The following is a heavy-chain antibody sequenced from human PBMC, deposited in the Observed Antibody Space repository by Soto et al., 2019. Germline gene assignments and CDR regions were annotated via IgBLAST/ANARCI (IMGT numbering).Heavy chain of an antibody. D-gene: IGHD2-15*01. V-gene: IGHV3-23*01. CDR3: ATDKPRSTSFDN. J-gene: IGHJ4*02. CDR2: ISDRGDTT. Sequence: GGSLRLSCAASGFTISSNAMYWVRQAPGKGLEWVSGISDRGDTTHYADSVKGRFTISRDTSKNTLYLQLNTLRADDTAVYYCATDKPRSTSFDNCGQKTLVTVSS. CDR1: GFTISSNA.